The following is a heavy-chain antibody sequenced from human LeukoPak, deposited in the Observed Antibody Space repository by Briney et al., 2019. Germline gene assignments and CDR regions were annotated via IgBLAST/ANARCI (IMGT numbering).Heavy chain of an antibody. CDR1: GFTFSDYA. J-gene: IGHJ4*02. V-gene: IGHV3-30-3*01. D-gene: IGHD1-7*01. CDR2: ISKDGSDK. CDR3: ARDYWWNYDY. Sequence: GGSLRLSCAASGFTFSDYAMHWVRQAPGKGLEWVAVISKDGSDKYFPGSVRGRFTISRDNSKNTIYLQMDSLRAEDTAIYYCARDYWWNYDYWGQGTLVTVSS.